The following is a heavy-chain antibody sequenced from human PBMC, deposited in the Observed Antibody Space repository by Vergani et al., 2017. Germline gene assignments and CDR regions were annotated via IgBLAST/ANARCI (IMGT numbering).Heavy chain of an antibody. Sequence: QVQLVQSGAEVKKPGSSVKVSCKASGGTFSSYTISWVRQAPGQGLEWMGRIIPFLGIATYAQKFQGRVTITAAKSTSTAYMELSSLRSEDTAVYYCAKAMVRGVTGWFDPWGQGTLVTVSS. J-gene: IGHJ5*02. CDR1: GGTFSSYT. V-gene: IGHV1-69*02. CDR3: AKAMVRGVTGWFDP. CDR2: IIPFLGIA. D-gene: IGHD3-10*01.